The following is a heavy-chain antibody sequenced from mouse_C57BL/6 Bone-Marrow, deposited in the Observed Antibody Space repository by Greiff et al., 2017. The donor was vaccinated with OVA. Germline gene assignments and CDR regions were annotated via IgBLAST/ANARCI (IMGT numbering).Heavy chain of an antibody. CDR1: GYTFTSYG. Sequence: VQLQQSGAELARPGASVKLSCKASGYTFTSYGISWVKQRTGQGLEWIGEIYPRSGNTYYNEKFKGKATLTADKSSSTAYMELRSLTSEDSAVFFCERWGDDGYYDMDYWGQGTTLTVSS. D-gene: IGHD2-3*01. CDR3: ERWGDDGYYDMDY. V-gene: IGHV1-81*01. J-gene: IGHJ2*01. CDR2: IYPRSGNT.